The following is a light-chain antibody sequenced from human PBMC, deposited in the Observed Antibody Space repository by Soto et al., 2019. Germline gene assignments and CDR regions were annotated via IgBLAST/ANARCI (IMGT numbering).Light chain of an antibody. V-gene: IGKV3-11*01. Sequence: EIVLTQSPATLSLSPGERATLSCRASQSVSSYLAWYQQKPGQAPRLLIYDASNMATGIPARFSGSGSGTDFTLTISSLEPEDFAVYYCQQRSNWPLTFGPGTKGIS. CDR3: QQRSNWPLT. J-gene: IGKJ3*01. CDR1: QSVSSY. CDR2: DAS.